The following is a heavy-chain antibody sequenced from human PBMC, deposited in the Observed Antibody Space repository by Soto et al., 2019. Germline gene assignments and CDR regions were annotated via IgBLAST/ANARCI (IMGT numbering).Heavy chain of an antibody. CDR1: GFTFSSYG. J-gene: IGHJ4*02. Sequence: QVQLVESGGGVVQPGRSLRLSCAASGFTFSSYGMHWVRQAPGKGLEWVAVIWYDGSNKYYADSVKGRFTISRDNSKNTLYLQMNSLRAEDTAVDYCARYGDYDGGFHYWGQGTLVTVSS. CDR2: IWYDGSNK. CDR3: ARYGDYDGGFHY. D-gene: IGHD4-17*01. V-gene: IGHV3-33*01.